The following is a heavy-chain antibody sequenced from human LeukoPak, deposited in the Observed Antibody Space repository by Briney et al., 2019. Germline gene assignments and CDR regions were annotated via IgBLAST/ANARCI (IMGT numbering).Heavy chain of an antibody. J-gene: IGHJ4*02. CDR3: AKANGGNNARFDY. D-gene: IGHD4-23*01. CDR1: GFTFSTYG. Sequence: GGSLRLSCAASGFTFSTYGMRWVRQAPGKGLEWVAVIWYDGSNKYYADSVKGRFTISRDNSKNTLYLQMNSLRAEDTAVYYCAKANGGNNARFDYWGQGTLVTVSS. CDR2: IWYDGSNK. V-gene: IGHV3-33*06.